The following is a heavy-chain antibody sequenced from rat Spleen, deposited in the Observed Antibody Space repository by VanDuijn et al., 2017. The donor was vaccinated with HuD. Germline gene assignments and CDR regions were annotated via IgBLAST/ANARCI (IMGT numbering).Heavy chain of an antibody. Sequence: QVQLKESGPGLVQPSQTLSLTCTVSGLSLIRYNVHWVRQPPGKGLEWMGRMRYNGDTSYNSALKSRLSISRDTSKNQVFVKMNSLHTDDTGTYYCTTHPRYWGQGVMVTVSS. J-gene: IGHJ2*01. V-gene: IGHV2-63*01. CDR3: TTHPRY. CDR2: MRYNGDT. D-gene: IGHD3-1*01. CDR1: GLSLIRYN.